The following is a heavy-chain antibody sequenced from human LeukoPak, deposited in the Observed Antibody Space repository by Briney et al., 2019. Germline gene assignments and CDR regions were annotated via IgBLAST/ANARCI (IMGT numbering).Heavy chain of an antibody. CDR2: IKPDGSEK. CDR3: ARDQTPFV. V-gene: IGHV3-7*01. J-gene: IGHJ4*02. Sequence: GGSLRLSCAASGFTFSSYGMRWVRHAPGKGLEWVANIKPDGSEKYYVDSVKGRFTISRDNAKNSLYLQMNSLRAEDTAVYYCARDQTPFVWGQGTLVTVSS. CDR1: GFTFSSYG.